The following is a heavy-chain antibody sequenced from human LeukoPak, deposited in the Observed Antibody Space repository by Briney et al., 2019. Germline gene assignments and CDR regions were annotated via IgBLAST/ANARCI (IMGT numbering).Heavy chain of an antibody. CDR3: ARGSPYYDILTGYYPPAPLDY. J-gene: IGHJ4*02. V-gene: IGHV1-69*06. CDR2: INPIFGTA. D-gene: IGHD3-9*01. Sequence: SVKVSCKASGGTFSSYAISWVRQAPGQGLEWMGGINPIFGTANYAQKFQGRVTITADKSTSTAYMELSSLRSEDTAVYYCARGSPYYDILTGYYPPAPLDYWGQGTLVTVSS. CDR1: GGTFSSYA.